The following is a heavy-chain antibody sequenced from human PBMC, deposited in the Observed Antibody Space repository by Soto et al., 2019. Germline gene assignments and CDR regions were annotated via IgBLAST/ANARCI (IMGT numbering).Heavy chain of an antibody. CDR2: IYSGGST. J-gene: IGHJ5*02. V-gene: IGHV3-66*01. D-gene: IGHD6-19*01. CDR1: GFTFSSYS. CDR3: ARDGSSSGGPNWFDP. Sequence: GGSLRLSCAASGFTFSSYSMNWVRQAPGKGLEWVSVIYSGGSTYYADSVKGRFTISRDNSKNTLYLQMNSLRAEDTAVYYCARDGSSSGGPNWFDPWGQGTLVTVSS.